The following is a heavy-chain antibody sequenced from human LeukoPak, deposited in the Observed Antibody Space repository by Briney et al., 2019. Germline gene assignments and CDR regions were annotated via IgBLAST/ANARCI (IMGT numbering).Heavy chain of an antibody. Sequence: GGSLRLSCAASGFTFDDYAMHWVRQAPGKGLEWVSVIYSGGSTYYADSVKGRFTISRRNSNNTLYLQMNSLRAEDTAVYYCARGGLLTVGVGATPYEFDIWGQGTMVTVSS. D-gene: IGHD1-26*01. CDR2: IYSGGST. CDR1: GFTFDDYA. J-gene: IGHJ3*02. CDR3: ARGGLLTVGVGATPYEFDI. V-gene: IGHV3-53*04.